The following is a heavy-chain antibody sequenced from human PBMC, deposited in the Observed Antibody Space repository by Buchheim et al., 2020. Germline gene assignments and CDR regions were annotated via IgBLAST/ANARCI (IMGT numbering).Heavy chain of an antibody. J-gene: IGHJ5*02. D-gene: IGHD3-10*01. V-gene: IGHV4-39*01. CDR3: AVSKGSGSYYPDGFDP. CDR1: GGSISSSSYY. Sequence: QLHLQESGPGLVKPSETLSLTCTVSGGSISSSSYYWGWIRQPPGKGLEWIGSIYYSGSTYYNPSLKSRVTISVDTSKNQFSLKLSSVTAADTAVYYCAVSKGSGSYYPDGFDPWGQGTL. CDR2: IYYSGST.